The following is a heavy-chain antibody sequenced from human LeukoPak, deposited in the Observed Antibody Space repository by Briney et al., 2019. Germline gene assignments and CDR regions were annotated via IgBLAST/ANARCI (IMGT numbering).Heavy chain of an antibody. CDR2: IIPILGIA. Sequence: ASVKVSCKASGGTFSSYAISWVRQAPGQGLEWMGRIIPILGIANYAQKFQGRVTITADKSTSTAYMELSSLRSEDTAVYYCATSNREGYSGYDLFDYWGQGTLVTVSS. CDR3: ATSNREGYSGYDLFDY. CDR1: GGTFSSYA. J-gene: IGHJ4*02. D-gene: IGHD5-12*01. V-gene: IGHV1-69*04.